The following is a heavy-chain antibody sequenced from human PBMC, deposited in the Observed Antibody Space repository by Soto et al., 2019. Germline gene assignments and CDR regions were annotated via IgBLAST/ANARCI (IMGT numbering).Heavy chain of an antibody. CDR1: GGSSTGFY. J-gene: IGHJ3*02. Sequence: SETLSLTCSVSGGSSTGFYWNWIRQPPGKGLEYVGFVYYTGSTNYNPSLKSRVSISLDTSKNQFSLNLNSVTAADTAVYYCARSGNIYGADAFDIWGQGTKVTVSS. V-gene: IGHV4-59*01. D-gene: IGHD5-18*01. CDR2: VYYTGST. CDR3: ARSGNIYGADAFDI.